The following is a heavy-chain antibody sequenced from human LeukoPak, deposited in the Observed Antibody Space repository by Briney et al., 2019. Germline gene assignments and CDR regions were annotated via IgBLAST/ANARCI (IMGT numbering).Heavy chain of an antibody. J-gene: IGHJ4*02. CDR1: GGSFSGYY. D-gene: IGHD6-19*01. CDR2: INHSGST. CDR3: ARGRGGSGVY. Sequence: SETLSLTCAVYGGSFSGYYWSWIRQPPGKGLEWIGEINHSGSTNYNPSLKSRVTISVDTSKNQFSLKLSSVTAADTAVYYCARGRGGSGVYWGQGTLVTVSS. V-gene: IGHV4-34*01.